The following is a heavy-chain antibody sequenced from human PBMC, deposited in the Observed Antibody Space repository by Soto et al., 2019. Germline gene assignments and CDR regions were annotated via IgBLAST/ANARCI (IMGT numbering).Heavy chain of an antibody. D-gene: IGHD6-13*01. CDR1: GGSFSGYY. CDR3: ARGLGAAAFYYYYYYGMDV. V-gene: IGHV4-34*01. CDR2: INHSGST. Sequence: PSETLSLTCAVYGGSFSGYYWSWIRQPPGKGLEWIGEINHSGSTNYNPSLKSRVTISVDTSKNQFSLKLSSVTAADTAVYYCARGLGAAAFYYYYYYGMDVWGQGTTVTVSS. J-gene: IGHJ6*02.